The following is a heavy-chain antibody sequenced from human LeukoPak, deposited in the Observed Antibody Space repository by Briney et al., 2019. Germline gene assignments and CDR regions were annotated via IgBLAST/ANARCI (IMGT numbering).Heavy chain of an antibody. Sequence: GGSLRLSCAASGFTFSSYAMSWVRQAPGKGLEWVSVIYGGGNIYYADSVKGRFTISRDNSKNTLYLQMNSLRAEDTAVYYCARGAGHNYPYYFDYWGQGTLVTVSS. CDR1: GFTFSSYA. J-gene: IGHJ4*02. CDR3: ARGAGHNYPYYFDY. CDR2: IYGGGNI. V-gene: IGHV3-53*01. D-gene: IGHD5-24*01.